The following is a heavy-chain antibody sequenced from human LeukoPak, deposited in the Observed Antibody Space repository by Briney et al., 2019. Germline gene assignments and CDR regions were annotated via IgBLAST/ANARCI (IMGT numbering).Heavy chain of an antibody. V-gene: IGHV3-23*01. CDR2: ISGSGGST. Sequence: GGSLRLSCAASGFTFSSYAMSWVRQAPGKGLEWVSAISGSGGSTYYADSVKDRFTISRDNSKNTLYLQMNSLRAEDTAVYYCAKDGDAVAGIDPYYFDYWGQGTLVTVSS. CDR3: AKDGDAVAGIDPYYFDY. CDR1: GFTFSSYA. J-gene: IGHJ4*02. D-gene: IGHD6-19*01.